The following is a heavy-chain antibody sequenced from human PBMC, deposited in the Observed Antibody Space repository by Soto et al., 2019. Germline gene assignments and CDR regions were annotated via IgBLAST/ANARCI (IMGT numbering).Heavy chain of an antibody. V-gene: IGHV3-23*01. Sequence: GSLRLSCATSGFTFSSYATSWVRQAPGKELEWVSAISGSGGSTYYADSVKGRFTISRDNSKNTLYLQMNSLRAEDTAVYYCAKAGAYDYVWGSYRPFDYWGQGTLVTVSS. CDR2: ISGSGGST. J-gene: IGHJ4*02. CDR3: AKAGAYDYVWGSYRPFDY. CDR1: GFTFSSYA. D-gene: IGHD3-16*02.